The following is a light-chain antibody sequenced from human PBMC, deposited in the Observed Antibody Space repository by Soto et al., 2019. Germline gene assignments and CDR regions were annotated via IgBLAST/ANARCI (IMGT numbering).Light chain of an antibody. CDR3: QQYNSYSLT. CDR2: GVS. CDR1: QSVSSSY. V-gene: IGKV3-20*01. J-gene: IGKJ4*01. Sequence: EIVLTQSPGTLSLSPGERATLSCRASQSVSSSYLAWYQQKPGQAPRLLIHGVSTRATGIPDRFSGSGSGTDFTLTISRLEPEDFATYYCQQYNSYSLTFGGGTKVEIK.